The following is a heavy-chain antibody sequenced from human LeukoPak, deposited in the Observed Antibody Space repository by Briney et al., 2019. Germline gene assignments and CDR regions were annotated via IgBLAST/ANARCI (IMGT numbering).Heavy chain of an antibody. CDR1: GGSISSSSYY. V-gene: IGHV4-39*01. CDR2: IYYSGST. D-gene: IGHD2-15*01. Sequence: SETLSLTCTVSGGSISSSSYYWGWIRQPPGKGLEWIGSIYYSGSTYYNPSLKSRVTISVDTSKNQFSLKLSSVTAADTAMYYCARHGGATFDYWGQGTLVTVSS. CDR3: ARHGGATFDY. J-gene: IGHJ4*02.